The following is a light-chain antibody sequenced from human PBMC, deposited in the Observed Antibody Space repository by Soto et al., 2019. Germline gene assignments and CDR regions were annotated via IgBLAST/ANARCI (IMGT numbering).Light chain of an antibody. CDR3: QSYDSRRGV. CDR2: GNS. CDR1: SSNIGAGYD. Sequence: QLVLTQPPSVSGAPGQRVTISCTGSSSNIGAGYDVHWYQQLPGTAPKLLIHGNSNRPSGVPDRFSGSKSGTSASLAITGLQAEDEADYYCQSYDSRRGVFGTGTKLTVL. J-gene: IGLJ1*01. V-gene: IGLV1-40*01.